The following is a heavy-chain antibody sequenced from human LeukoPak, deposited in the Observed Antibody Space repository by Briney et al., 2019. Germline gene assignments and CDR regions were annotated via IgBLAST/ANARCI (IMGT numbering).Heavy chain of an antibody. D-gene: IGHD3-22*01. CDR3: AKGSYYYDSADYFDY. CDR2: LSDSGGNT. Sequence: GGSLRLSCAASGFTFSSYAMSWVRQAPGKGLEWVSTLSDSGGNTYYADSVKGRVTISRDNSKNTLYLQMNSLRAEDTAVYHCAKGSYYYDSADYFDYWGQGTLVTVSS. J-gene: IGHJ4*02. V-gene: IGHV3-23*01. CDR1: GFTFSSYA.